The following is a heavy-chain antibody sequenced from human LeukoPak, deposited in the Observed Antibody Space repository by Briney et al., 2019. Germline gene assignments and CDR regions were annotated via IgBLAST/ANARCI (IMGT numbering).Heavy chain of an antibody. Sequence: GGSLRLSCAASGFTFSDYNMNWVRQPPGRGLEWVSYISSGSSTIYYADSVKGRFTISRDNAKNSLYLQMNSLRAEDTAVYYCARDILRFLEWLSQPGYYYGMDVWGQGTTVTVSS. CDR2: ISSGSSTI. J-gene: IGHJ6*02. D-gene: IGHD3-3*01. V-gene: IGHV3-48*01. CDR3: ARDILRFLEWLSQPGYYYGMDV. CDR1: GFTFSDYN.